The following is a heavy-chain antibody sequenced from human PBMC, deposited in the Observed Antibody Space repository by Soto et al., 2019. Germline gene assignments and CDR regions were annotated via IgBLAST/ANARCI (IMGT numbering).Heavy chain of an antibody. D-gene: IGHD3-3*01. Sequence: GGSLRLSCAASGFTFNTYVMTWVRQAPGKGLEWVSSISGSGVTTKYADSVKGRFTISRDNSKNSLYLQMNSLSADDTAVYYCARDSGYDFWSGYLYWGQGSLVTVSS. J-gene: IGHJ4*02. CDR1: GFTFNTYV. CDR2: ISGSGVTT. CDR3: ARDSGYDFWSGYLY. V-gene: IGHV3-23*01.